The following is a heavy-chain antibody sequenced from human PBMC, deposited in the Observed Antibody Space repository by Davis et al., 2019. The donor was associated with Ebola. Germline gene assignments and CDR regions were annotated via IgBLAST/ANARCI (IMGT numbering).Heavy chain of an antibody. CDR2: IYHSGST. Sequence: SETLSLTCAVSGGSISSGVYSWSWIRQPPGKGLEWIGYIYHSGSTYYNPSLKSRVTISVDRSQNQFSLKLSSVTAAATAVYYCAREGYSYGSYYYYGMDVWGQGTTVTVSS. D-gene: IGHD5-18*01. CDR1: GGSISSGVYS. J-gene: IGHJ6*02. CDR3: AREGYSYGSYYYYGMDV. V-gene: IGHV4-30-2*01.